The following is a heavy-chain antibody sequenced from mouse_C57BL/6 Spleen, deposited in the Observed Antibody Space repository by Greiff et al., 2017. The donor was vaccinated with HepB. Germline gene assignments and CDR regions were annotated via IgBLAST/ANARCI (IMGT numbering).Heavy chain of an antibody. CDR3: ARFITTVVATRGDAMDY. Sequence: QVQLQQPGAELVMPGASVKLSCKASGYTFTSYWMHWVKQRPGQGLEWIGEIDPSDSYTNYNQKFKGKSTLTVDKSTSTAYMQLSSLTSEDSAVYYCARFITTVVATRGDAMDYWGQGTSVTVSS. CDR2: IDPSDSYT. V-gene: IGHV1-69*01. J-gene: IGHJ4*01. CDR1: GYTFTSYW. D-gene: IGHD1-1*01.